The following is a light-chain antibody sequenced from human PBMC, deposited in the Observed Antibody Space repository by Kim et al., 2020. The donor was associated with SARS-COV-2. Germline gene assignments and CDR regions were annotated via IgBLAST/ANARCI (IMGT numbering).Light chain of an antibody. CDR1: SPNIGSNY. CDR2: RNN. V-gene: IGLV1-47*01. J-gene: IGLJ3*02. Sequence: QRVTISCSGSSPNIGSNYVYWYQQLPGTAPKLLIYRNNQRPSGVPDRFSGSKSGTSASLAISGLRSEDEADYYCAAWDDSLSGHWVFGGGTQLTVL. CDR3: AAWDDSLSGHWV.